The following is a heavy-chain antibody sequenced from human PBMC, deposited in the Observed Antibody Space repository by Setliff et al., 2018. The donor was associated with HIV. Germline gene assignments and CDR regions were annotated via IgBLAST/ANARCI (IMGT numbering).Heavy chain of an antibody. V-gene: IGHV3-30*02. D-gene: IGHD6-13*01. Sequence: GGSLRLSCAASGIIFSNYGMHWVRQAPGKGLEWVAYVRFDGNDKYYRDSVKGRCTISRDNAKNSLYLQMNSLSAEDTAVYYCARDGIAAAYYWYFDLWGRGTLVTVSS. J-gene: IGHJ2*01. CDR3: ARDGIAAAYYWYFDL. CDR2: VRFDGNDK. CDR1: GIIFSNYG.